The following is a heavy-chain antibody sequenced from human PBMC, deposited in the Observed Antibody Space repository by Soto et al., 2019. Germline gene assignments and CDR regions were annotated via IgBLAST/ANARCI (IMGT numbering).Heavy chain of an antibody. D-gene: IGHD3-10*01. CDR3: ARGRGVRGSIIITYYYYGLDV. J-gene: IGHJ6*02. CDR1: GGSFSGYY. CDR2: INHSGDT. Sequence: SETLSLTCAVYGGSFSGYYRSRIRQPPGKGLEWIGEINHSGDTNYNPSLKSRVTISVDTSKNQFSLKLTSVTAADTAVYYCARGRGVRGSIIITYYYYGLDVWGQGTTVTVSS. V-gene: IGHV4-34*01.